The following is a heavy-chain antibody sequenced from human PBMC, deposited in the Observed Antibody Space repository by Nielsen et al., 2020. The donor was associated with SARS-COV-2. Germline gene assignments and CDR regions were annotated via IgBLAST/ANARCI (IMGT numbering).Heavy chain of an antibody. V-gene: IGHV4-4*02. CDR2: IYHSGST. D-gene: IGHD1-26*01. CDR3: ARFGSGSYSIHYYYYGMDV. J-gene: IGHJ6*02. Sequence: SETLSLTCAVSGGSISSSNWWSWVRQPPGKGLEWIGEIYHSGSTNYNPSLKSRVTISVDTSKNQFSLKLSSVTAADTAVYYCARFGSGSYSIHYYYYGMDVWGQGTTVTVSS. CDR1: GGSISSSNW.